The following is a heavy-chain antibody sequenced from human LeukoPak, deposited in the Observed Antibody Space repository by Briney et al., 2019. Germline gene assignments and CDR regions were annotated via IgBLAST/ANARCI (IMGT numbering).Heavy chain of an antibody. CDR3: ARDPSWELPFYYYYMDV. J-gene: IGHJ6*03. CDR2: INPNSGGT. CDR1: GYTFTSYG. V-gene: IGHV1-2*02. D-gene: IGHD1-26*01. Sequence: ASVKVSCKASGYTFTSYGINWVRQAPGQGLEWMGWINPNSGGTNYAQNFQGRVTMTRDTSISTAYMELSRLRSDDTAVYFCARDPSWELPFYYYYMDVWGKGTTVTISS.